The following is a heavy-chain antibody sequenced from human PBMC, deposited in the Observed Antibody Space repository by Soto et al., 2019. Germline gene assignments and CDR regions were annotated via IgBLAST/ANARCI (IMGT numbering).Heavy chain of an antibody. V-gene: IGHV3-23*01. Sequence: GGSLRLSCAASGFTFTIFAMSWVRQSPGKGLEWVSTISGSGGSAYYADAVKGRFTISRDNSMGTLYLQMKSLRVEDTAIYYCAKEVSLGSTVDLGYWGQGTLVTVS. CDR2: ISGSGGSA. D-gene: IGHD7-27*01. J-gene: IGHJ4*02. CDR1: GFTFTIFA. CDR3: AKEVSLGSTVDLGY.